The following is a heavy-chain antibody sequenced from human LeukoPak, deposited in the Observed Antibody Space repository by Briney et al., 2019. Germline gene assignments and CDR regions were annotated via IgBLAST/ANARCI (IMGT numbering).Heavy chain of an antibody. CDR2: IYYSGST. D-gene: IGHD4-23*01. J-gene: IGHJ3*02. V-gene: IGHV4-59*01. CDR3: ARGGTAVIAPYAFDT. CDR1: GGSISSYY. Sequence: SETLSLTCTVSGGSISSYYWSWIRQPPGKGLEWIGYIYYSGSTNYNPSVKSRVAMSVDTSKKQFSLKLSSLTAADTAVYYCARGGTAVIAPYAFDTWGQGTMVTVSS.